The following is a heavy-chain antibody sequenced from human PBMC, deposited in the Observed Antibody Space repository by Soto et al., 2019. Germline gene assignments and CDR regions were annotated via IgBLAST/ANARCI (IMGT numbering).Heavy chain of an antibody. D-gene: IGHD3-22*01. CDR3: ATMYYYDSSGSRDAFDI. V-gene: IGHV1-24*01. CDR2: FDPEDVET. CDR1: GYTLTELS. J-gene: IGHJ3*02. Sequence: ASLKVSCKVSGYTLTELSMHCVRQAPGKWLEWMGVFDPEDVETIYAQKFQGRVTMTEYTSTDTAYMELSSLRSEDTAVYYCATMYYYDSSGSRDAFDIWGQGTMVTVSS.